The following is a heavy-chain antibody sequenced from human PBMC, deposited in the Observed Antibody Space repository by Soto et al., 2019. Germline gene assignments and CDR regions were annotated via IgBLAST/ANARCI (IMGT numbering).Heavy chain of an antibody. CDR1: GGSISSYR. D-gene: IGHD3-16*01. Sequence: SETLSLTCTVSGGSISSYRWSWIRQPAGKGLEWIGTIYNYGNTDYNPSLKSRAIISVDTSKNEFSLRLTSVTAADTAVYYCARFFGNAFDIWGHGTVVTVSS. V-gene: IGHV4-4*08. J-gene: IGHJ3*02. CDR2: IYNYGNT. CDR3: ARFFGNAFDI.